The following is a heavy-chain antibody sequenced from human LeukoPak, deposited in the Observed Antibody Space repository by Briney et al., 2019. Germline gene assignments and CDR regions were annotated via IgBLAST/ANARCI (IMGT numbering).Heavy chain of an antibody. CDR2: IYYSGST. J-gene: IGHJ4*02. CDR1: GGSTSSGDYY. D-gene: IGHD3-22*01. V-gene: IGHV4-30-4*08. Sequence: SETLSLTCTVSGGSTSSGDYYWSWIRQPPGKGLEWIGYIYYSGSTYYNPSLKSRVTISVDTSKNQFSLKLSSVTAADTAVYYCARVRDYDSSGTFDYWGQGTLVTVSS. CDR3: ARVRDYDSSGTFDY.